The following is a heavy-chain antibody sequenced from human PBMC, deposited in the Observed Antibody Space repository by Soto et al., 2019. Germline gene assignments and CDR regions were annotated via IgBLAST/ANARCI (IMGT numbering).Heavy chain of an antibody. V-gene: IGHV3-48*02. D-gene: IGHD6-13*01. Sequence: PGGSLRLSCAASGFTFSSYSMNWVRQAPGKGLEWVSYISSSSSTIYYADSVKGRFTISRDNAKNSLYLQMNSLRDEDTAVYYCASLAAAGIFPMGFDPWGQGTLVTVSS. CDR3: ASLAAAGIFPMGFDP. J-gene: IGHJ5*02. CDR2: ISSSSSTI. CDR1: GFTFSSYS.